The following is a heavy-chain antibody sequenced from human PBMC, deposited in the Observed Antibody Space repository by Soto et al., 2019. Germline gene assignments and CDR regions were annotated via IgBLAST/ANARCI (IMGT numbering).Heavy chain of an antibody. CDR2: ISAYNGNT. CDR3: ARVPLAGYCSGGSCYWMDY. J-gene: IGHJ4*02. D-gene: IGHD2-15*01. CDR1: GYTFTSYG. V-gene: IGHV1-18*01. Sequence: ASVKVSCKASGYTFTSYGISWVRQAPGQGLEWMGWISAYNGNTNYAQKLQGRVTMTTDTSTSTAYMELRSLRSDDTAVYYCARVPLAGYCSGGSCYWMDYWGQGTLVTVSS.